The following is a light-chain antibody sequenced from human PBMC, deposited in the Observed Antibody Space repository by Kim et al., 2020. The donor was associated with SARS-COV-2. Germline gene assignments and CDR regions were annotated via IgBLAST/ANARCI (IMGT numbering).Light chain of an antibody. CDR1: QSISNW. CDR3: QQYKSDPLA. CDR2: DAS. V-gene: IGKV1-5*01. Sequence: DIQMTQSPSTLSASVGDRVTITCRASQSISNWLAWYQQKPGKAPKLLIYDASSLQSGVPSRFSGSGSGTEFTLTISSLQPDDFATYYCQQYKSDPLAFGGGTTVDIK. J-gene: IGKJ4*01.